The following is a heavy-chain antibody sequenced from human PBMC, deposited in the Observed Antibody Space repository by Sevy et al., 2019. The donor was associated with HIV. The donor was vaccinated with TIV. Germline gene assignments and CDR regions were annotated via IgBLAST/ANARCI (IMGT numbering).Heavy chain of an antibody. V-gene: IGHV3-23*01. CDR3: AKDVVGGYYDSSGYSDH. J-gene: IGHJ4*02. Sequence: GGSLRLSCAASGFTFTEFVMSWVRQAPGKGLEWVSTINSGGGSTYYADSGKGRFTTSRDNSQNTLDLQMNSLRAEDTAVYYCAKDVVGGYYDSSGYSDHWGQGTLVTVSS. CDR2: INSGGGST. CDR1: GFTFTEFV. D-gene: IGHD3-22*01.